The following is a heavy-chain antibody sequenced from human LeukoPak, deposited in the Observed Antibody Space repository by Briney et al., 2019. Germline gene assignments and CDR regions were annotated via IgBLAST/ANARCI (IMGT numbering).Heavy chain of an antibody. V-gene: IGHV3-21*01. Sequence: GGPLRLSCAASGFTFSTYSMSWVRQAPGKGLQWVSSISSTSSYIYYADSVKGRFTISRDNAKNSLYLQMNSLRAEDTAVYYCARYRIAVTDPFDYWGQGTLVTVSS. J-gene: IGHJ4*02. D-gene: IGHD6-19*01. CDR3: ARYRIAVTDPFDY. CDR2: ISSTSSYI. CDR1: GFTFSTYS.